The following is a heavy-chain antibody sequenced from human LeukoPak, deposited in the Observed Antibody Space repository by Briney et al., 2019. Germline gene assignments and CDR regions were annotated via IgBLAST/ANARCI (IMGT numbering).Heavy chain of an antibody. D-gene: IGHD2-15*01. CDR3: AREGMVVAPRYSSYFDY. CDR2: ISYDGSNK. CDR1: GFTFSSYA. V-gene: IGHV3-30*01. J-gene: IGHJ4*02. Sequence: PGGSLRLSCAASGFTFSSYAMLWVRQAPGKGLEWVAVISYDGSNKYYADSVKGRFTISRDNSKNTLYLQMNSLRAEDTAVYYCAREGMVVAPRYSSYFDYWGQGTLVTVSS.